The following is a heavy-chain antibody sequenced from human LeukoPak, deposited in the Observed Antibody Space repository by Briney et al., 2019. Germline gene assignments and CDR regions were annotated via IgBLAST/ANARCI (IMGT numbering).Heavy chain of an antibody. CDR3: ARVSDYYGSGSD. CDR1: GYTFTGYY. Sequence: VASVKVSCKASGYTFTGYYMHWVRQAPGQGLERMGWINPNSGGTNYAQKFQGRVTMTRDTSISTAYMELSRLRSDDTAVYYCARVSDYYGSGSDWGQGTLVTVSS. V-gene: IGHV1-2*02. CDR2: INPNSGGT. J-gene: IGHJ4*02. D-gene: IGHD3-10*01.